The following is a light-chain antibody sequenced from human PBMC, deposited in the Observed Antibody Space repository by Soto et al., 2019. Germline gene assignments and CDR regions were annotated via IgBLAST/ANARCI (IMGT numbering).Light chain of an antibody. CDR1: HTLLHITGETF. V-gene: IGKV2D-29*02. Sequence: QPASISCKSSHTLLHITGETFLFWYLQKPGQSPQLLIYEVSTRVSGVPDRFSGSGSGTDYTIEICRVEPDDVGIYCSMQSTQLPPTFGQGTRLEIK. J-gene: IGKJ5*01. CDR3: MQSTQLPPT. CDR2: EVS.